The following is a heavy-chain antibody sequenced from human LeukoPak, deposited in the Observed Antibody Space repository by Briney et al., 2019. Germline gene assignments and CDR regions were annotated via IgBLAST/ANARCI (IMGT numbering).Heavy chain of an antibody. CDR1: GFTFSNYA. Sequence: GGSLRLSCAVSGFTFSNYAMNWVRQAPGKGLEWVSVVSGNGGTTKYADSVKGRVTISRENTKNRMYMQMNSLRADDTAVYYCAKDLGAGTTSYRLLDDWGQGTLVTVSS. D-gene: IGHD3-16*01. V-gene: IGHV3-23*01. J-gene: IGHJ4*02. CDR3: AKDLGAGTTSYRLLDD. CDR2: VSGNGGTT.